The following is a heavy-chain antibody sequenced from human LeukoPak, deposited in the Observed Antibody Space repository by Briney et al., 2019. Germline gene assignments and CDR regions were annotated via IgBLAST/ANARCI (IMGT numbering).Heavy chain of an antibody. Sequence: SETLSLTCTVSGGSISSSSYYWGWIRQPPGKGLEWIGSIYYSGSTYYNPSLKSRVTMSVDTSKNQFSLKLSSVTAADTAVYYCARDRYYYGSGSYYSFYYYYYMDVWGKGTTVTISS. J-gene: IGHJ6*03. D-gene: IGHD3-10*01. V-gene: IGHV4-39*07. CDR2: IYYSGST. CDR1: GGSISSSSYY. CDR3: ARDRYYYGSGSYYSFYYYYYMDV.